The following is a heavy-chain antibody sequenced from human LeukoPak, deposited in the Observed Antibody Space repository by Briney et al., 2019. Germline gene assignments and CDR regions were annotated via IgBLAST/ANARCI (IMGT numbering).Heavy chain of an antibody. Sequence: PGGSLRLSCVASGFTFDDYEMSWVRQAPGKGLEWVSGINWNGGSTGYADSVKGRFTISRDNAKNSLYLQMNSLRAEDTAVYYCARDRGYSYLYYFDYWGQGTLVTVSS. CDR1: GFTFDDYE. D-gene: IGHD5-18*01. CDR3: ARDRGYSYLYYFDY. V-gene: IGHV3-20*04. CDR2: INWNGGST. J-gene: IGHJ4*02.